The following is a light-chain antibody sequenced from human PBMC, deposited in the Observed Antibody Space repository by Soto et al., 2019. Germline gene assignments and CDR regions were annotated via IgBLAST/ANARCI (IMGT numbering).Light chain of an antibody. CDR1: QTVRNNY. CDR3: QQFGTSRIT. CDR2: DAS. J-gene: IGKJ5*01. Sequence: EFVLTQSPGTLSLSPGERATLSCRASQTVRNNYLAWYQQKPGQAPRLLIYDASSRATGIPDRFSGGGSGTDFTLTINRLEPEDFAVYYCQQFGTSRITFGQGTRLEIK. V-gene: IGKV3-20*01.